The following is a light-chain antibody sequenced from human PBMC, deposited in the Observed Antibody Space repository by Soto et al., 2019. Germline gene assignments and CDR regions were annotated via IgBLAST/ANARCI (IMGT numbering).Light chain of an antibody. J-gene: IGKJ1*01. CDR1: QRVTRY. V-gene: IGKV3-11*01. CDR3: QQRSNWPRT. CDR2: DAS. Sequence: EIVFTQSPATLSLSPGERATLSCRASQRVTRYLAWYQQKCGQGPRLLIYDASNRATGIPARFSGSGSGTDFTLTISSLEPEDFAVYYCQQRSNWPRTFGQGTKVDIK.